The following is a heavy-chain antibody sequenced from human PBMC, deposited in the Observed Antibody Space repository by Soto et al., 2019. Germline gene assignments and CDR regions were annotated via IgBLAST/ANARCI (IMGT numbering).Heavy chain of an antibody. CDR1: GLTISGKKY. V-gene: IGHV3-53*01. D-gene: IGHD1-1*01. CDR2: LYDVDGS. CDR3: ATWHEREHAYDV. Sequence: DVQLVESGGGLIQPGESLRLSCAAFGLTISGKKYVAWVRQAPGKGLEWVSALYDVDGSFYADSVKGRFTTSSDSSKTTVYLQMKDLRPDDPAVYYCATWHEREHAYDVWGQGTTVTVSS. J-gene: IGHJ3*01.